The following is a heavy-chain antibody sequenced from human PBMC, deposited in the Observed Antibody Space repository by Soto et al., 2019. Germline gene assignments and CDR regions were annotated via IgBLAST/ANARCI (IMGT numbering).Heavy chain of an antibody. CDR3: AKDPSYDFWSGYYPYAFDI. J-gene: IGHJ3*02. V-gene: IGHV3-23*01. CDR1: GFTFSSYA. Sequence: EVQLLESGGGLVQPGGSLRLSCAASGFTFSSYAMSWVRQAPGKGLEWVSAISGSGGSTYYADSVKGRFTISRDNSKNTLYLQMNSLRAEDTAVYYCAKDPSYDFWSGYYPYAFDIWGQGTMATVSS. CDR2: ISGSGGST. D-gene: IGHD3-3*01.